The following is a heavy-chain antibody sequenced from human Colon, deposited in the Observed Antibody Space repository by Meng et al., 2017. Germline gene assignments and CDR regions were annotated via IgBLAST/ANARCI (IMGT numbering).Heavy chain of an antibody. CDR3: AKDRGILGVGRCLDY. Sequence: GESLKISCAASGFTFHNFAMSWVRQAPGKGLEWVATICADGDCEYFADSVKGRFIISRDNAQHTVYQQMDRLRTDDTAVYYCAKDRGILGVGRCLDYWAPGTLVTVSS. J-gene: IGHJ4*02. D-gene: IGHD3-10*01. CDR1: GFTFHNFA. V-gene: IGHV3-23*01. CDR2: ICADGDCE.